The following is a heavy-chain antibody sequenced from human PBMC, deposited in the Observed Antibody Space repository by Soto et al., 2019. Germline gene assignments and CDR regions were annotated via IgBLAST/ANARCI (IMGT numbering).Heavy chain of an antibody. CDR3: AREGIAAAGTWSPSLNFDY. Sequence: GASVKVSCKASGGAFSSYAISWVRQAPGQGLEWMGGIIPIFGTANYAQKFQGRVTITADESTSTAYMELSSLRSEDTAVYYCAREGIAAAGTWSPSLNFDYWGQGTLVTVSS. CDR1: GGAFSSYA. D-gene: IGHD6-13*01. J-gene: IGHJ4*02. V-gene: IGHV1-69*13. CDR2: IIPIFGTA.